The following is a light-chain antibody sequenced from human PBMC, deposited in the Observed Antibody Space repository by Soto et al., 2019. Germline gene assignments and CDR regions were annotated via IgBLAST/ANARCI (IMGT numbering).Light chain of an antibody. CDR1: QSVSSY. CDR2: DAS. J-gene: IGKJ5*01. V-gene: IGKV3-11*01. Sequence: EIVLTQSPATLSLSPGERVTLSCRASQSVSSYLAWYQQKPSQAPRLLIHDASNRATGIPVRFSGSGSGTDFTLTISSLEPEDFAVYYCQQRTNWPPTFGQGTRLEIK. CDR3: QQRTNWPPT.